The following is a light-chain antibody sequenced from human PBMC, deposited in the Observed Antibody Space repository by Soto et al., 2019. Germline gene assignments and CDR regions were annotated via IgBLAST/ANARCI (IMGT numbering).Light chain of an antibody. CDR1: QSVSSSY. CDR2: GAS. V-gene: IGKV3-20*01. Sequence: EIVLTQSPGTLSLSPGERATLSCRASQSVSSSYLAWYQQKPGQAPRLFIYGASRRATGIPDRFSGSGSGSDFTLTISRLQPEDCAVYYCQQYGSSVTFGGGTKVEIK. J-gene: IGKJ4*01. CDR3: QQYGSSVT.